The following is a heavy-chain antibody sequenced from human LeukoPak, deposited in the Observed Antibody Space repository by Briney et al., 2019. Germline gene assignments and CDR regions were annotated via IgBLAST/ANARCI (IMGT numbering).Heavy chain of an antibody. J-gene: IGHJ4*02. Sequence: SETLSLTCLVSGASISGHYWSWLRQPPGKGLEWLGYIYHSGATRYTSSLKSRVTMSLDTAKNNFSLKMNALTAADTALYYCARGNGMATFPWDFWGQGTLVTVS. V-gene: IGHV4-59*11. D-gene: IGHD5-24*01. CDR2: IYHSGAT. CDR1: GASISGHY. CDR3: ARGNGMATFPWDF.